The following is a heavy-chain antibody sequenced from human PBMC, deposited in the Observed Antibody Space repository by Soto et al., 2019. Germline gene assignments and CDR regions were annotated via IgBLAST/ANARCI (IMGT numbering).Heavy chain of an antibody. CDR2: IIPIFGTA. J-gene: IGHJ5*02. CDR3: ARIPGGFGENGHNWFDP. V-gene: IGHV1-69*01. Sequence: QVQLVQSGAEVKKPGSSVKVSCKASGGTFSSYAISWVRQAPGQGLEWMGGIIPIFGTANYAQKFQGRVTITADESTSTACMELSGLRSEDTVVYYCARIPGGFGENGHNWFDPCGQGTLVTVSS. D-gene: IGHD3-10*01. CDR1: GGTFSSYA.